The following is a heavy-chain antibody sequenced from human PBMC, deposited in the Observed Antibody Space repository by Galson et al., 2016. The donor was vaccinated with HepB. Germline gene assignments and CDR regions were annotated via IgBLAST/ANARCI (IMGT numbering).Heavy chain of an antibody. CDR2: IKSDGRST. D-gene: IGHD6-19*01. J-gene: IGHJ4*02. CDR1: GLTFSSYW. CDR3: ARLSLVVGGTIDY. Sequence: SLSLSCAASGLTFSSYWMHWVRQAPGKGLEWISHIKSDGRSTNYADSVKGRFIISRDNAKNTLYLQMNSLRAEDTAVYYCARLSLVVGGTIDYWGQGTLVTVSS. V-gene: IGHV3-74*01.